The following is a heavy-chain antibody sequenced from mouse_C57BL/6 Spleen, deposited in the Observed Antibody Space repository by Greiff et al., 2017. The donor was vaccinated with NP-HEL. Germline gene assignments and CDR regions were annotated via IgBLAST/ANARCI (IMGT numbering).Heavy chain of an antibody. J-gene: IGHJ2*01. V-gene: IGHV1-55*01. D-gene: IGHD1-1*01. CDR1: GYTFTSYW. Sequence: QVHVKQPGAELVKPGASVKMSCKASGYTFTSYWITWVKQRPGQGLEWIGDIYPGSGSTNYNEKFKSKATLTVDTSSSTAYMQLSSLTSEDSAVYYCARERGFITTVVATPFDYWGQGTTLTVSS. CDR3: ARERGFITTVVATPFDY. CDR2: IYPGSGST.